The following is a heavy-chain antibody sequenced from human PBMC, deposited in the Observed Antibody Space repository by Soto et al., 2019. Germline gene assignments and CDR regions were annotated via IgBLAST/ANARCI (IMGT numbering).Heavy chain of an antibody. Sequence: QVQLVQSGAEVRKPGSSVKVSCKAPGGTFSTYIISWVRQAPGQGLDWMGRIIPIPDITNYAQKFQGRVTVTADRSTSTAYMELTSLKSEDTAVYYCARDRITTRGDAFDLWGQGTMVTVSS. CDR3: ARDRITTRGDAFDL. V-gene: IGHV1-69*08. J-gene: IGHJ3*01. D-gene: IGHD3-3*01. CDR2: IIPIPDIT. CDR1: GGTFSTYI.